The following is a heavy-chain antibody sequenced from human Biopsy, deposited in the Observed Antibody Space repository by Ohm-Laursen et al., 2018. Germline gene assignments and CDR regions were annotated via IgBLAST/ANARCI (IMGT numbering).Heavy chain of an antibody. J-gene: IGHJ1*01. D-gene: IGHD3-9*01. V-gene: IGHV1-69*13. CDR3: ATKLTGYFHH. CDR1: EGTFSNYG. CDR2: NIPILGTG. Sequence: VKISCKAPEGTFSNYGVNWVRQAPGQGLEWLGGNIPILGTGNYAQKFQDRVTVAANTSTSTATMELRSLRSDDTAVYYCATKLTGYFHHWGQGTLVIASS.